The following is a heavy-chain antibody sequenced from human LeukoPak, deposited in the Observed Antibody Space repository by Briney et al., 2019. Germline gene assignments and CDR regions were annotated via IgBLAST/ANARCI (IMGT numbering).Heavy chain of an antibody. CDR1: GFTLSGYI. J-gene: IGHJ4*02. Sequence: PGVSLRFTCAASGFTLSGYIMHWFRQAPGKGPKSVSAITSNGETTYYATSVKGRSTTSRDNSKNTLFLQMGSLRTEDTAVYYCARENGGGSDYWGQGTLVTVSS. V-gene: IGHV3-64*01. CDR3: ARENGGGSDY. D-gene: IGHD5-24*01. CDR2: ITSNGETT.